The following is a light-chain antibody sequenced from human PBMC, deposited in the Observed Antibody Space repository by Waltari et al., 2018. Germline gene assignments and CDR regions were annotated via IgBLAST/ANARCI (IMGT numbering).Light chain of an antibody. CDR2: YYS. V-gene: IGLV3-21*04. CDR1: NIGSKS. J-gene: IGLJ2*01. Sequence: SYVLTQPPSVSVAPGKTARITCGGNNIGSKSVHWYQQKPGQAPVLVIYYYSDRPSGIPERFSGSNSGNTATLTISRVEAGDEADYYCQVWDSSSDLHVVFGGGTKLTVL. CDR3: QVWDSSSDLHVV.